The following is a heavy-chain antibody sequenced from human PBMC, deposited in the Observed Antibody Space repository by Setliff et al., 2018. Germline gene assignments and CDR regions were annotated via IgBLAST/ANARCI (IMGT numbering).Heavy chain of an antibody. CDR3: ARGINWYFDL. CDR1: GASVNTYY. CDR2: IYRAGAT. Sequence: SETLSLTCSVSGASVNTYYWSWIRQSPGKGLEWIGYIYRAGATDYNPALKSRVTISADTSKNQVSLKLTSVTAADTALYYCARGINWYFDLWGRGTLVTVSS. J-gene: IGHJ2*01. V-gene: IGHV4-59*08. D-gene: IGHD3-16*01.